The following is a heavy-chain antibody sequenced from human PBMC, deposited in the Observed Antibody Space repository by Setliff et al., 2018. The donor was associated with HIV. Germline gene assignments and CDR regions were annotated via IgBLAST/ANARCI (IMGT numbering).Heavy chain of an antibody. CDR3: TTDPDYDDP. V-gene: IGHV3-23*01. CDR2: INGDGDST. Sequence: GSLRLSCAASGFTFSFHAMTWVRQAPGKGLEWVSGINGDGDSTYYADSVKGRFTVSRDNSKDTLTLQMNDLRAEDTAVYYCTTDPDYDDPWGQGTLVTVSS. D-gene: IGHD4-17*01. J-gene: IGHJ5*02. CDR1: GFTFSFHA.